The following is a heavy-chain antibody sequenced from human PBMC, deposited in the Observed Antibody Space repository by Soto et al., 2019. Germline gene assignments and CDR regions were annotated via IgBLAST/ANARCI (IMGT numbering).Heavy chain of an antibody. CDR3: ARAGGFYYDILTGYYPTYFDY. Sequence: SETLSLTCAVYGGSFSGYYWSWIRQPPGKGLEWIGEINHSGSTNYNPSLKSRVTISVDTSKNQFSLKLSSVTAADTAVYYCARAGGFYYDILTGYYPTYFDYWGQGTLVTVSS. CDR2: INHSGST. CDR1: GGSFSGYY. V-gene: IGHV4-34*01. J-gene: IGHJ4*02. D-gene: IGHD3-9*01.